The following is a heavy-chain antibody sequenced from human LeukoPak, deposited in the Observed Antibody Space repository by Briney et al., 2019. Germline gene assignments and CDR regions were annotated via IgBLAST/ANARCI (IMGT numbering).Heavy chain of an antibody. CDR3: ATGGITIFGVVTYPND. J-gene: IGHJ4*02. CDR2: INWNGGST. V-gene: IGHV3-20*04. D-gene: IGHD3-3*01. Sequence: GGSLRLSCAASGFTFSSYWMHWVRQAPGKGLEWVSGINWNGGSTGYADSVKGRFTISRDNAKNSLYLQMNSLRAEDTALYYCATGGITIFGVVTYPNDWGQGTLVTVSS. CDR1: GFTFSSYW.